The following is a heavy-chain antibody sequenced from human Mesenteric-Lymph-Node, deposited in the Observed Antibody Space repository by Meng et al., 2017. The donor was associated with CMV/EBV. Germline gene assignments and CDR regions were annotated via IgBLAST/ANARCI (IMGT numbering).Heavy chain of an antibody. J-gene: IGHJ4*02. V-gene: IGHV1-69*04. Sequence: SVKVSCKASGGTFSSYTISWVRQAPGQGLEWMGRIIPILGIANYAQKFQGRVTITVDKSTSTAYMELSSLRSEDTAVYYCARDGLVEMATIRFRDWGQGTLVTVSS. CDR3: ARDGLVEMATIRFRD. CDR2: IIPILGIA. CDR1: GGTFSSYT. D-gene: IGHD5-24*01.